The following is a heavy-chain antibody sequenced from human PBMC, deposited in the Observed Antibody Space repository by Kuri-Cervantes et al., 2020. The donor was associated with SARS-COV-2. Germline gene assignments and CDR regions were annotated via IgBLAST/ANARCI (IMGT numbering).Heavy chain of an antibody. Sequence: SVKVSCKASGGTFSSYAISWVRQAPGQELEWMGGIIPIFGTANYAQKFQGRVTITADESTSTAYMELSSLRSEDTAVYYCARDPTYYDFWSGYSRGNWFDPWGQGTLVTVSS. J-gene: IGHJ5*02. D-gene: IGHD3-3*01. CDR1: GGTFSSYA. CDR3: ARDPTYYDFWSGYSRGNWFDP. V-gene: IGHV1-69*13. CDR2: IIPIFGTA.